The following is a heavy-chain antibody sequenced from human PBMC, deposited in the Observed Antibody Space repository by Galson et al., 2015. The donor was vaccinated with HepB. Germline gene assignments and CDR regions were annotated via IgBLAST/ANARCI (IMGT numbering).Heavy chain of an antibody. V-gene: IGHV3-64D*06. CDR1: GFTFSSYA. D-gene: IGHD2-2*01. CDR2: ISSNGGST. J-gene: IGHJ6*02. Sequence: SLRLSCAASGFTFSSYAMHWVRQAPGKGLEYVSAISSNGGSTYYADSVKGRFTISRDNSKNTLYLQMSSLRAEDTAVYYCVKGGGGRYQLLSGYYYYYGMDVWGQGTTVTVSS. CDR3: VKGGGGRYQLLSGYYYYYGMDV.